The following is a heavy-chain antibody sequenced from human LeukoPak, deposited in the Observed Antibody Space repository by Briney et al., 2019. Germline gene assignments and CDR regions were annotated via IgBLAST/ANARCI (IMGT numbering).Heavy chain of an antibody. V-gene: IGHV3-66*01. J-gene: IGHJ4*02. D-gene: IGHD6-13*01. CDR2: IYGGGST. Sequence: GGSLRLSCAASGFTVSSNFMAWVRQAPGKGLEWVAVIYGGGSTYYADSVKGRFTISRDNAKNSLYLQMNSLRAEDTAVYYCAINLEYSSSWSFDYWGQGTLVTVSS. CDR3: AINLEYSSSWSFDY. CDR1: GFTVSSNF.